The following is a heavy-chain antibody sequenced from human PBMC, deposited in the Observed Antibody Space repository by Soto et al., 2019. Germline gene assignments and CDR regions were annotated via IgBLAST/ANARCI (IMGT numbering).Heavy chain of an antibody. V-gene: IGHV3-48*03. CDR3: ARGLRIYYDRSGLHY. CDR1: GFTFSNYE. Sequence: GGSLRLSCAASGFTFSNYEINFVRHTPFKWLEWVSYISYTGSTIYYADSVRGRFTISRDNSKNSLYLQMNSLRAEDTAVYYCARGLRIYYDRSGLHYWGQGTPVTVSS. D-gene: IGHD3-22*01. CDR2: ISYTGSTI. J-gene: IGHJ4*02.